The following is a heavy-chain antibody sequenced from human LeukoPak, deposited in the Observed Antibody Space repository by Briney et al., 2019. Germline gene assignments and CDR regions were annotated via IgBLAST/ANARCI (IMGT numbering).Heavy chain of an antibody. CDR3: ARELTYGSSCDY. J-gene: IGHJ4*02. CDR1: GYSFTSYG. CDR2: ISAYNGNT. D-gene: IGHD6-13*01. Sequence: ASVKVSYKASGYSFTSYGISWVRQAPGQGLEWMGWISAYNGNTNYAQKIQARPTMTTDTSTSTAYMELRSLRSDDTAVYYCARELTYGSSCDYWGQGTLVTVSS. V-gene: IGHV1-18*01.